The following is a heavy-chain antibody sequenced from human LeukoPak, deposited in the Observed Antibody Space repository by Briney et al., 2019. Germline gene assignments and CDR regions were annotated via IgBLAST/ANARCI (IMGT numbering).Heavy chain of an antibody. CDR3: ASESHFDY. Sequence: GRSLRLSCAASGFTFSNYGMHWVRQAPGKGLEWVAVIWYDGSIKYYADSVKGRFTISRDDSKNTLYLEMNSLRAEGTAVYYCASESHFDYWGQGTLVTVSS. CDR1: GFTFSNYG. J-gene: IGHJ4*02. CDR2: IWYDGSIK. V-gene: IGHV3-33*01.